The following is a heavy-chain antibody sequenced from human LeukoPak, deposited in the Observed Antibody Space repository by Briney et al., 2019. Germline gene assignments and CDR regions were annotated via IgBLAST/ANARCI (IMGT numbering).Heavy chain of an antibody. J-gene: IGHJ5*02. CDR2: IYYSGST. CDR1: GGSISSGRYY. CDR3: ARVWSDYGDYVNWFDP. V-gene: IGHV4-61*01. D-gene: IGHD4-17*01. Sequence: SETLSLTCTVSGGSISSGRYYWSWIRQPPGKGLEWIGYIYYSGSTNYNPSLKSRVTISVDTSKNQFSLKLSSVTAADTAVYYCARVWSDYGDYVNWFDPWGQGTLVTVSS.